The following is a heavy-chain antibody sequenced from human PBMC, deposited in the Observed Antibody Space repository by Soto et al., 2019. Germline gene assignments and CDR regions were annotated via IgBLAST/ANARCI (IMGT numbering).Heavy chain of an antibody. V-gene: IGHV4-34*01. CDR3: ARGPYGSGIRSPYYFYYMGV. J-gene: IGHJ6*03. CDR2: VSHSGST. D-gene: IGHD3-10*01. CDR1: GGSFSGYY. Sequence: QVQLQEWGAGLLKPTETLSLTCAVYGGSFSGYYWGWIRQPPGKGLEWIGEVSHSGSTNYNPSLKSLVTTSVDTSKSQFSLKLSSVTAADTAVYYCARGPYGSGIRSPYYFYYMGVWGKGTTVTVSS.